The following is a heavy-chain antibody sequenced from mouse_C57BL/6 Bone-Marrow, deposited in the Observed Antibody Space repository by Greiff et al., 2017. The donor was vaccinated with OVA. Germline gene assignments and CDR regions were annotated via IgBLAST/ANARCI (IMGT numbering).Heavy chain of an antibody. Sequence: DVHLVESGGGLVKPGGSLKLSCAASGFTFSDYGMHWVRQAPEKGLEWVAYISSGSSTIYYADTVKGRFTISRDNAKNTLFLQMTSLRSEDTAMYYCASYYGSGWFAYWGQGTLVTVSA. CDR1: GFTFSDYG. J-gene: IGHJ3*01. CDR3: ASYYGSGWFAY. V-gene: IGHV5-17*01. CDR2: ISSGSSTI. D-gene: IGHD1-1*01.